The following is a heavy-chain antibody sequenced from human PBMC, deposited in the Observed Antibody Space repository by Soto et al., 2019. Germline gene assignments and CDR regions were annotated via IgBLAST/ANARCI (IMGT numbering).Heavy chain of an antibody. CDR3: ARGGMDYYYRDV. Sequence: ASVKVSCKASGYTFTSYDINWVRQATGQGLEWMGWMNPNSGNTGYAQKFQGRVTMTRNTSISTAYMELSSLRSEDTAVYYCARGGMDYYYRDVGGKGTTVTVSS. J-gene: IGHJ6*03. CDR1: GYTFTSYD. CDR2: MNPNSGNT. V-gene: IGHV1-8*01.